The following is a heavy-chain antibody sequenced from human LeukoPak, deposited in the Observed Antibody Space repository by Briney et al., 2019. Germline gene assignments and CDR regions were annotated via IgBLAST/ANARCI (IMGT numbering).Heavy chain of an antibody. CDR2: INPSGGST. D-gene: IGHD2-2*01. V-gene: IGHV1-46*01. J-gene: IGHJ4*02. CDR3: ARGGSFAYHPFDY. Sequence: ASVEVSCKASGYTFTSYGISWVRQAPGQGLEWMGIINPSGGSTSYAQKFQGRVTMTRDTSTSTVYMELSSLRSEDTAVYYCARGGSFAYHPFDYWGQGTLVTVSS. CDR1: GYTFTSYG.